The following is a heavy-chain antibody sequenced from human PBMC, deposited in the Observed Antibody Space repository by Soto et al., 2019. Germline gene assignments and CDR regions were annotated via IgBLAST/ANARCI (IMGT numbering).Heavy chain of an antibody. CDR2: ISGSGGST. CDR1: GFTFSSYA. Sequence: PGGSLRLSCAASGFTFSSYAMSWVRQAPGKGLEWVSAISGSGGSTYYADSVKGRFTISRDNSKNTLYLQMNSLRAEDTAVYYCAKDLRYCTNGVCYISAYGMDVWGQGTTVTVSS. D-gene: IGHD2-8*01. V-gene: IGHV3-23*01. CDR3: AKDLRYCTNGVCYISAYGMDV. J-gene: IGHJ6*02.